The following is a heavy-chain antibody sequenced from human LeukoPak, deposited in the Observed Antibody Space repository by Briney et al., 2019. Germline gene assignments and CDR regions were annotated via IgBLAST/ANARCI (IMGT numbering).Heavy chain of an antibody. V-gene: IGHV3-23*01. CDR1: GFSFVTYA. CDR2: ISGGGDAT. Sequence: HPGGSLRLSCAASGFSFVTYAMIWARRTPGKGLEWVSAISGGGDATYYTDFVKGRFTISRDNSQSTVYLRLNRLRAEDTAVYYCARLSGTFGTTSRIFDYWCQGVLVTVST. CDR3: ARLSGTFGTTSRIFDY. D-gene: IGHD1-1*01. J-gene: IGHJ4*02.